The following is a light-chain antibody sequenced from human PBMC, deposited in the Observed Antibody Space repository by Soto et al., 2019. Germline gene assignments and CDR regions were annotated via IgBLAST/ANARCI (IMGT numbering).Light chain of an antibody. CDR2: GAS. Sequence: EILLTQSPATLSLSPGERATLSCRASQSVSSNLAWYQQKPGQAPRPLIYGASSRATGIPDSFSGSASGTDFPLTISRLPPEDSAVYYCQYYGSSVTFAGGTKVDIK. V-gene: IGKV3-20*01. J-gene: IGKJ4*01. CDR3: QYYGSSVT. CDR1: QSVSSN.